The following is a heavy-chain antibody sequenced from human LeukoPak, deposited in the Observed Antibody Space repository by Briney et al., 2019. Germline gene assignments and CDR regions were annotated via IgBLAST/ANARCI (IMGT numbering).Heavy chain of an antibody. CDR1: GGSISSSNW. CDR2: IYYSGST. Sequence: SETLSLTCAVSGGSISSSNWWSWVRQPPGKGLEWIGYIYYSGSTNYNPSLKSRVTISVDTSKNQFSLKLSSVTAADTAVYYCARVSYCSGGSCYFGYYGMDVWGQGTTVTVSS. J-gene: IGHJ6*02. D-gene: IGHD2-15*01. V-gene: IGHV4-4*02. CDR3: ARVSYCSGGSCYFGYYGMDV.